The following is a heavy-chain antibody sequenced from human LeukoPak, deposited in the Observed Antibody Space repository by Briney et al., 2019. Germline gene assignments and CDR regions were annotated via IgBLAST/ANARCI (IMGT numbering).Heavy chain of an antibody. V-gene: IGHV3-74*01. Sequence: GGSLRLPCAASGFAFNNHWMHWVRQAPGKGLVWVSRLGGDGTSTVYADSVKGRFTISRDNAKNTVYLQMNSLRAEDTAVYYCTRDYYYSMDVWGPGTTVTVSS. CDR2: LGGDGTST. CDR3: TRDYYYSMDV. J-gene: IGHJ6*02. CDR1: GFAFNNHW.